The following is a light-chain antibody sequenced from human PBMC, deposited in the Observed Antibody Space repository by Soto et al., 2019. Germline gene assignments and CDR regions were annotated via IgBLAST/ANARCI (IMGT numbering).Light chain of an antibody. CDR1: QDIINH. V-gene: IGKV1-27*01. Sequence: DIQMTQSPSSLSACVGDTVTITCRASQDIINHLAWYQQRPGKVPNLLIYGASTLHSGVPSRFRGSGSGTHFTLTISSLQPEDVETYYCQNYHLSLCTFGQGTRLEIK. J-gene: IGKJ5*01. CDR2: GAS. CDR3: QNYHLSLCT.